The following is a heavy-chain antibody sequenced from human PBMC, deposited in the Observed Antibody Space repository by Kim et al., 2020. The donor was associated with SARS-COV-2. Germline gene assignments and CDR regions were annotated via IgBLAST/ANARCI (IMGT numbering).Heavy chain of an antibody. V-gene: IGHV3-23*01. D-gene: IGHD6-19*01. CDR2: ISGSGGST. Sequence: GGSLRLSCAASGFTFSSSAMSWVRQAPGKGLEWVSAISGSGGSTYYADSVTGRFTISRDNSKNTLYLQMNILRAEVTAVYYCAKFISFGPRDAVAGTGYYYYYGMDVWGQGTTVTVSS. J-gene: IGHJ6*02. CDR3: AKFISFGPRDAVAGTGYYYYYGMDV. CDR1: GFTFSSSA.